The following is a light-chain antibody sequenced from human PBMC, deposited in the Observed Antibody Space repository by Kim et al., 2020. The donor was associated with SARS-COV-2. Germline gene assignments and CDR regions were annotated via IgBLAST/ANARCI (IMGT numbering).Light chain of an antibody. V-gene: IGLV3-19*01. CDR3: NSRDKSGDLVV. Sequence: ASGQTVRITCQGDSLRTYYASWYQQKPGQAPILVIYGKNNRPSGIPDRFSGSSSGNTASLTVTGAQAVDEADYYCNSRDKSGDLVVFGGGTQLTVL. CDR2: GKN. J-gene: IGLJ2*01. CDR1: SLRTYY.